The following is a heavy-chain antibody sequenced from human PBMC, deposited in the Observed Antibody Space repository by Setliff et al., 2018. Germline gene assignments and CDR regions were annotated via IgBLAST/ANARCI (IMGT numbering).Heavy chain of an antibody. D-gene: IGHD4-17*01. CDR3: ASGYDYGGNSEYYFDY. Sequence: SVKVSCKASGGTFSSYAISWVRQAPGQGLEWMGGIIPIFGTANYAQKFQGRVTITTDESTSTAYMELRSLRSEDTAVYYCASGYDYGGNSEYYFDYWGQGTLVTVSS. CDR2: IIPIFGTA. J-gene: IGHJ4*02. CDR1: GGTFSSYA. V-gene: IGHV1-69*05.